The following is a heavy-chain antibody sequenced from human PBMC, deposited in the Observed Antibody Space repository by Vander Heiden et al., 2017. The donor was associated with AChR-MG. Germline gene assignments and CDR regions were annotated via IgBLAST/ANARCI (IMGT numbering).Heavy chain of an antibody. CDR2: IRKKAFGGTR. V-gene: IGHV3-49*04. D-gene: IGHD1-26*01. CDR3: TRADTVVGAAYYFDF. J-gene: IGHJ4*02. Sequence: EVQLVVSGGGLEQPGRSLRLSCRASGFNFDDYGMSWVRQAPGKGLEWVSSIRKKAFGGTREYAASVKDRFIISRDNSESIAYLQMNSLKTEDTAVYYCTRADTVVGAAYYFDFWDQGTLVTVSS. CDR1: GFNFDDYG.